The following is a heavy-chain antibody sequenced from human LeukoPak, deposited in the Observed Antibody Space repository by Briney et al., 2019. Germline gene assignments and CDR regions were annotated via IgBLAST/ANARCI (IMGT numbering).Heavy chain of an antibody. CDR2: IISGGGT. CDR1: GSTFSSSA. J-gene: IGHJ5*02. D-gene: IGHD4-4*01. CDR3: ARSPYSKGWFDP. V-gene: IGHV3-23*01. Sequence: RSGGSLRLSCAASGSTFSSSAMSWVRQAPGKGLEWVSTIISGGGTYYAGSVKGRFTISRDNSKNTLYLQMNSLRAEDTAVYYCARSPYSKGWFDPWGQGTLVTVSS.